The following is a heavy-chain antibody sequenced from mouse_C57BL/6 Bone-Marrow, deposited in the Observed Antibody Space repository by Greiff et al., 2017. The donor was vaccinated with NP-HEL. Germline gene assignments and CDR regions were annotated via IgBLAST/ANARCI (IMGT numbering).Heavy chain of an antibody. CDR1: GFTFSSYA. CDR3: ASYYGSSYDAMDY. D-gene: IGHD1-1*01. J-gene: IGHJ4*01. V-gene: IGHV5-4*01. CDR2: ISDGGSYT. Sequence: EVQLQESGGGLVKPGGSLKLSCAASGFTFSSYAMSWVRQTPEKRLAWVATISDGGSYTYYPDNVKGRFTISRDNAKNNLYLQMSHLKSEDTAMYYCASYYGSSYDAMDYWGQGTSVTVSS.